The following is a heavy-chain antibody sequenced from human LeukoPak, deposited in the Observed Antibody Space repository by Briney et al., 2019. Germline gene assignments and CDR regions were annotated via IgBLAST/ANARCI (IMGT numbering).Heavy chain of an antibody. Sequence: PGGSLRLSCAASGFTFSGSAIHWVRQASGKGLEWVARIKTKAESYATAYVASVKGSFITSRDDSKNTAYLQMDSLKTEDTAMYYCTRLSGGNSESYYYGLDVWGQGTTVTVSS. D-gene: IGHD4-23*01. CDR3: TRLSGGNSESYYYGLDV. V-gene: IGHV3-73*01. CDR1: GFTFSGSA. CDR2: IKTKAESYAT. J-gene: IGHJ6*02.